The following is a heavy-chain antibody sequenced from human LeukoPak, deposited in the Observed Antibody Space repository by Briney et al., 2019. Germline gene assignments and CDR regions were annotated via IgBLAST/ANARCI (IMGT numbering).Heavy chain of an antibody. V-gene: IGHV3-23*01. D-gene: IGHD2-15*01. Sequence: GGSLRLSCAASRFTFNTYAVNWVRQAPGKGLEWVSAISGNGDITYYADSVRGRFTISRDNSKNTLFLQMNSLRAEDTAVYYCARVKRDCSGGTCYSYDYWGQGTLVTVSS. CDR3: ARVKRDCSGGTCYSYDY. CDR1: RFTFNTYA. CDR2: ISGNGDIT. J-gene: IGHJ4*02.